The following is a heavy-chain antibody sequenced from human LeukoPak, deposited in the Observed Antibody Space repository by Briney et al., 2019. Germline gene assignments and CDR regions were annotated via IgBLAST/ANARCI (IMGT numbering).Heavy chain of an antibody. D-gene: IGHD2-15*01. V-gene: IGHV3-48*03. CDR2: ISDGYTM. J-gene: IGHJ3*02. CDR1: GFIFSNYE. Sequence: ETGGSLRLSCAASGFIFSNYEMNWVRQAPGKGLEWVSYISDGYTMYYTDSVKGRFIISRDNAKNSLYLQMNSLRAEDTAVYYCAKETVVVVAATPDAFDIWGQGTMVTVSS. CDR3: AKETVVVVAATPDAFDI.